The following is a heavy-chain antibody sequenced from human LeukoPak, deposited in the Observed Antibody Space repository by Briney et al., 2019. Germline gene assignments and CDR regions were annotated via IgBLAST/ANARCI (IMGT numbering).Heavy chain of an antibody. CDR1: GGSISSYY. CDR2: IYYSGST. CDR3: ARVIAAAGQYYYYYGMDV. V-gene: IGHV4-59*01. D-gene: IGHD6-13*01. Sequence: SETLSLTCTVSGGSISSYYWSWIRQPPGKGLEWIGYIYYSGSTNYNPSLKSRVTLSVDTSKNQFSLKLSSVTAADTAVYYCARVIAAAGQYYYYYGMDVWGQGTTVTVSS. J-gene: IGHJ6*02.